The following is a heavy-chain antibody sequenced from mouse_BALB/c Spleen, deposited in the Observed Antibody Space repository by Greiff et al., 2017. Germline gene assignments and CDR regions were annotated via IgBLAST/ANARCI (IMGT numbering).Heavy chain of an antibody. V-gene: IGHV1-5*01. CDR3: TRYDYDGEKY. Sequence: EVQLQESGTVLARPGASVKMSCKASGYTFTSYWMHWVKQRPGQGLEWIGAIYPGNSDTSYNQKFKGKAKLTEVTSTSTAYMELSSLTNEDSAVYYCTRYDYDGEKYWGQGTLVTVSA. D-gene: IGHD2-4*01. J-gene: IGHJ3*01. CDR1: GYTFTSYW. CDR2: IYPGNSDT.